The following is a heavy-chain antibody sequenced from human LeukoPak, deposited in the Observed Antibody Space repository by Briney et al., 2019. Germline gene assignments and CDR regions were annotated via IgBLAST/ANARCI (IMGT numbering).Heavy chain of an antibody. V-gene: IGHV3-30-3*01. CDR2: ISYDGSNK. CDR1: GFTFSSYA. D-gene: IGHD6-19*01. CDR3: ARVGSMGYSSGWYHY. Sequence: GRSLRLSCAASGFTFSSYAMHWVRQAPGKGLEWVAVISYDGSNKYYADSVKGRFTISRDNSKNTLYLQMNSLRAEDTAVYCCARVGSMGYSSGWYHYWGQGTLVTVSP. J-gene: IGHJ4*02.